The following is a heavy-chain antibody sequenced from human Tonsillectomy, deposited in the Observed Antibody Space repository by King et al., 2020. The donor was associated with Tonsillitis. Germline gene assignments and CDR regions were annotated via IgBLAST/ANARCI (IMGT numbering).Heavy chain of an antibody. CDR1: GYTFTGYY. Sequence: QLVQSGAEVKKPGASVKVSCKASGYTFTGYYMHWVRQAPGQGLEWMEWINPSSGGTNYAQKFQGRVTMTRDTSISTAYMELNRLRSDDTAVYYCARDPIVVVVAATGSNWFDPWGQGTLVTVSS. D-gene: IGHD2-15*01. J-gene: IGHJ5*02. CDR3: ARDPIVVVVAATGSNWFDP. V-gene: IGHV1-2*02. CDR2: INPSSGGT.